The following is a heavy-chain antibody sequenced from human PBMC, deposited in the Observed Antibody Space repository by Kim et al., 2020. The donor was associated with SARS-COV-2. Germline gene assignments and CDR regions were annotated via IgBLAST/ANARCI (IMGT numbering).Heavy chain of an antibody. CDR2: IYYSGST. CDR3: AGIAAAGPTVGYYYYGMDV. Sequence: SETLSLTCTVSGGSISSSSYYWGWIRQPPGKGLEWIGSIYYSGSTYYNPSFKSRVTISVDTSKNQFSLKLSSVTAADTAVYYCAGIAAAGPTVGYYYYGMDVWGQGTTVTVSS. V-gene: IGHV4-39*01. CDR1: GGSISSSSYY. D-gene: IGHD6-13*01. J-gene: IGHJ6*02.